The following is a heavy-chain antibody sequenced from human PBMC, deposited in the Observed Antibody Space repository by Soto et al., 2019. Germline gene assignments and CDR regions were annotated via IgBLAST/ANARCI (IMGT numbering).Heavy chain of an antibody. V-gene: IGHV3-23*01. Sequence: PGGSLRLSCAASGFTFSSYAMSWVRQAPGKGLEWVSAISGSGGSTYYADSVKGRFTISRDNSKNTLYLQMNSLRAEDTAVYYCAKGGGWAYYDFWSGYSYNCFDPWGQGTLVTVSS. D-gene: IGHD3-3*01. CDR2: ISGSGGST. CDR3: AKGGGWAYYDFWSGYSYNCFDP. CDR1: GFTFSSYA. J-gene: IGHJ5*02.